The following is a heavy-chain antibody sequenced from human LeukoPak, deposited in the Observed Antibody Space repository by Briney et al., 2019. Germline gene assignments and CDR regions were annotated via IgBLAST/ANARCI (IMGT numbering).Heavy chain of an antibody. Sequence: GGSLRLSCAASGFTFSSYEMNWVRQAPGKGLEWVSYISSSGSTIYYADSVKGRFTISRDNAKNSLYLQMNSLRAEDTAVYYCARSGPSPFYDSSGYGFDYWGQGTLVTVSS. CDR1: GFTFSSYE. D-gene: IGHD3-22*01. V-gene: IGHV3-48*03. CDR3: ARSGPSPFYDSSGYGFDY. J-gene: IGHJ4*02. CDR2: ISSSGSTI.